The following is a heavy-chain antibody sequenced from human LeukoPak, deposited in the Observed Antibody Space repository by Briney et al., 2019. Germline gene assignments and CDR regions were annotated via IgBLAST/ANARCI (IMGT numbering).Heavy chain of an antibody. D-gene: IGHD2-2*01. J-gene: IGHJ5*02. Sequence: GESLKISCKGSGYSFTSYWIGWVRQMPGKGLEWMGIIYPGDSDTRYSPSFQGQVTISADKSISTAYLQWSSLKASDTAMYYCARGKEGYCSSTSCYHWFDPWGQGTLVTVSS. CDR3: ARGKEGYCSSTSCYHWFDP. V-gene: IGHV5-51*01. CDR1: GYSFTSYW. CDR2: IYPGDSDT.